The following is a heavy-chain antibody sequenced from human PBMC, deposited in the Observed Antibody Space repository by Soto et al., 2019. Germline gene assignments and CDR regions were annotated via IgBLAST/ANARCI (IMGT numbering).Heavy chain of an antibody. CDR1: GFTFSSYA. CDR3: ALRYCSRTTCPPLNSYLYMDV. Sequence: GSLRLSCAASGFTFSSYAMTWVRQAPGKGLEWVSGISGSGGSTFYAGSVKGRFAISRDNSKNTLYLQMSSLRAEDTAVYYCALRYCSRTTCPPLNSYLYMDVWGKGTTVTVSS. J-gene: IGHJ6*03. D-gene: IGHD2-2*01. V-gene: IGHV3-23*01. CDR2: ISGSGGST.